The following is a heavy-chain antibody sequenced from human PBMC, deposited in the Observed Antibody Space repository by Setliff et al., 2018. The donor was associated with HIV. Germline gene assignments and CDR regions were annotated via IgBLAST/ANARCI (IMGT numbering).Heavy chain of an antibody. J-gene: IGHJ6*04. D-gene: IGHD3-10*01. CDR2: INHSGTT. CDR3: VGVPSYYGTGTLWV. V-gene: IGHV4-34*01. Sequence: PSETLSLTCAVYGGSFSGYYWTWIRQPPGKGLEWIGEINHSGTTNHNPSLKSRVAMSVDMSKYQFSLKMTSVTPADTAVYFCVGVPSYYGTGTLWVWGKGITVTVSS. CDR1: GGSFSGYY.